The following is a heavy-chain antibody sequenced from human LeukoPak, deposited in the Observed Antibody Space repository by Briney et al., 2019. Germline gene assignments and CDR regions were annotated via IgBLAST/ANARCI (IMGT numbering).Heavy chain of an antibody. J-gene: IGHJ4*02. D-gene: IGHD3-22*01. CDR3: ARVLEKHYYDSGGTFDY. CDR2: IIPIFGTA. Sequence: SSVKVSCKASGCTFSSYAISWVRQAPGQGLEWMGRIIPIFGTANYAQKFQGRVTITTDESTSTAYMELSSLRSEDTAVYYCARVLEKHYYDSGGTFDYRGQGTLVTVSS. CDR1: GCTFSSYA. V-gene: IGHV1-69*05.